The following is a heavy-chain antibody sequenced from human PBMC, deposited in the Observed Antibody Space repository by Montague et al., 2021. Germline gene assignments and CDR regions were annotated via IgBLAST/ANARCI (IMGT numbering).Heavy chain of an antibody. V-gene: IGHV3-53*01. CDR3: AREWDWFSFGHYHDSMDV. CDR2: LYSGGRT. Sequence: SLRLSCAASGFTVRTNYMRWVRQAPGKGLEWVSVLYSGGRTYYSASVKGRFTISTDNSNNTVNLQMNSLRAEDTAAYYCAREWDWFSFGHYHDSMDVWGQGTTVTVSS. D-gene: IGHD3/OR15-3a*01. CDR1: GFTVRTNY. J-gene: IGHJ6*02.